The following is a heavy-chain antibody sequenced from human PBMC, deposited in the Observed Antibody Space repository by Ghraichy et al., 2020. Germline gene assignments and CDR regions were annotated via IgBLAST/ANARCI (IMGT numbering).Heavy chain of an antibody. J-gene: IGHJ3*01. CDR3: ARDNYHATFDV. V-gene: IGHV3-30*02. D-gene: IGHD4-11*01. CDR1: GFTVRNSG. CDR2: IRHDESNT. Sequence: LTCAASGFTVRNSGMHWVRQTPGKGLEWVAFIRHDESNTFYADPLKGRFTISRDNSKNTLYLQMDSLRPEDTAMYHCARDNYHATFDVWGQGTMVTVSS.